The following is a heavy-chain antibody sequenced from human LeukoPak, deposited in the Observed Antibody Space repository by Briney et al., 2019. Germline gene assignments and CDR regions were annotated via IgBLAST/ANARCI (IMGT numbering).Heavy chain of an antibody. Sequence: GGSLRLSCAASGFTFSNAWMSWVRQAPGKGLEWVGRIKSKTDGGTTDYAAPVKGRFTISRDDSKNTLDLQMNSLKTEDTAVYYCTARTIFGVVIIDYWGQGTLVTVSS. CDR2: IKSKTDGGTT. J-gene: IGHJ4*02. CDR3: TARTIFGVVIIDY. D-gene: IGHD3-3*01. CDR1: GFTFSNAW. V-gene: IGHV3-15*01.